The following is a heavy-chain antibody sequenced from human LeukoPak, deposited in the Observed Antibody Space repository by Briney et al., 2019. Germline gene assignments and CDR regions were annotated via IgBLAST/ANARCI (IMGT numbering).Heavy chain of an antibody. V-gene: IGHV4-30-2*01. D-gene: IGHD1-26*01. CDR1: GGSISSGGYS. J-gene: IGHJ4*02. CDR3: ASWGRSGSYYYFDY. Sequence: SETLSLTCAVSGGSISSGGYSWSWIRQPPGKGLEWIGYIYHSGSTYYNPSLESRVTISVDRSKNQFSLKLSSVTAADTAVYYCASWGRSGSYYYFDYWGQGTLVTVSS. CDR2: IYHSGST.